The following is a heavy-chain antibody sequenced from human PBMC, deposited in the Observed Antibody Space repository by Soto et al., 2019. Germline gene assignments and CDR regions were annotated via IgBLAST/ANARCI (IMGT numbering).Heavy chain of an antibody. D-gene: IGHD3-16*01. CDR1: GYSFTSYW. CDR2: IYPGDSDT. V-gene: IGHV5-51*01. J-gene: IGHJ6*02. Sequence: GESLKISCKGSGYSFTSYWIGWVRQMPGKGLEWMGIIYPGDSDTRYSPSFQGQVTISADKSISTAYLQWSSLKASDTAMYYCARPILGDGYYYYDGMDVWGQGTTVTVSS. CDR3: ARPILGDGYYYYDGMDV.